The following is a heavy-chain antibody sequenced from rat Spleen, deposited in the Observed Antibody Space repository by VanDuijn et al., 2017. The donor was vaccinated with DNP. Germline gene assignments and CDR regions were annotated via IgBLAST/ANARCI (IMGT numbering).Heavy chain of an antibody. J-gene: IGHJ4*01. CDR2: IIYDGSRT. CDR3: ARQGYYDGYYYYAMDA. V-gene: IGHV5S10*01. CDR1: GFTFSDYN. D-gene: IGHD1-12*03. Sequence: EVQLVESGGGLVQPGRSLKLSCAASGFTFSDYNMAWVRQAPKKGLEWVATIIYDGSRTYYRDSVKGRFTISRDNAKSTLYLQMNSLRSEDTATYYCARQGYYDGYYYYAMDAWGQGTSVTVSS.